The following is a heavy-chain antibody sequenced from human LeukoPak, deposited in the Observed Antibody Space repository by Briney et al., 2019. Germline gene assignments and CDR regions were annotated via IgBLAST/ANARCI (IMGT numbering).Heavy chain of an antibody. J-gene: IGHJ4*02. CDR3: ARSEWELLDDY. CDR2: IYTSGST. D-gene: IGHD1-26*01. V-gene: IGHV4-61*02. Sequence: SQTLSLTCTVSGGSISSGSYYWSWIRQPAGKGLEWIGRIYTSGSTNYNPSLKSRVTISVDTSKNQFSLKLSSVTAADTAVYYCARSEWELLDDYWGQGTLVTVSS. CDR1: GGSISSGSYY.